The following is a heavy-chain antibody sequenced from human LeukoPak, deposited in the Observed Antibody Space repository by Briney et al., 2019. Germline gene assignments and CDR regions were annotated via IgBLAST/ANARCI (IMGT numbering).Heavy chain of an antibody. J-gene: IGHJ4*02. D-gene: IGHD6-13*01. Sequence: GGSLRLSCAASGFTFSSYSMNWVRQAPGKGLEWVSSISSSSSYIYYADSVKGRLTISRDNAKNSLYLQMNSLRAEDTAVYYCARDETAAGFDYWGQGTLVTVSS. V-gene: IGHV3-21*01. CDR2: ISSSSSYI. CDR3: ARDETAAGFDY. CDR1: GFTFSSYS.